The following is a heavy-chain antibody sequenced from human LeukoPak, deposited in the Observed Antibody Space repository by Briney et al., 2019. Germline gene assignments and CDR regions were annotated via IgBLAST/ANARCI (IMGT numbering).Heavy chain of an antibody. CDR3: ARGGYSSGWPDAFDI. CDR2: IISIFGKA. J-gene: IGHJ3*02. V-gene: IGHV1-69*01. Sequence: SVKVSCKASGGTFRYAISWVRQAPGQGLEWVGGIISIFGKANYAQRFQGRVTILADESTSTAYMELSSLRSEDTAVYYSARGGYSSGWPDAFDIWGQGTMVTVSS. D-gene: IGHD6-19*01. CDR1: GGTFRYA.